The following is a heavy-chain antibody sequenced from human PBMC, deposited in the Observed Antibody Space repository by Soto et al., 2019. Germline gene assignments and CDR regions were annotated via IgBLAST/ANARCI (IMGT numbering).Heavy chain of an antibody. V-gene: IGHV3-30*18. Sequence: PGGSLRLSCAASGFTFSSSGMHWVRQAPGTGLEWLAVISHDGNHKFYGDSVKSRFTILRDNSKKMLYLQMSSLRPDDTAVYYCAKDLPDYVRSGYYYHFDDWGQGTMVTVSS. CDR3: AKDLPDYVRSGYYYHFDD. J-gene: IGHJ4*01. D-gene: IGHD3-22*01. CDR2: ISHDGNHK. CDR1: GFTFSSSG.